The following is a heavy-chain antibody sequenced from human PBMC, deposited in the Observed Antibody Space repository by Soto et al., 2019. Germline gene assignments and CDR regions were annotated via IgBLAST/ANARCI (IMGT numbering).Heavy chain of an antibody. D-gene: IGHD6-25*01. CDR1: GGSLSSYY. J-gene: IGHJ5*02. Sequence: SETLAITCTVSGGSLSSYYWTWIRQSPGKVLEWIGYVYFSGNTNYNPSLKSRVTISIDTSKNKFSLRLASVTAADTALYYCGSVMRSGYDLSWGQGTLVNVS. CDR3: GSVMRSGYDLS. V-gene: IGHV4-59*01. CDR2: VYFSGNT.